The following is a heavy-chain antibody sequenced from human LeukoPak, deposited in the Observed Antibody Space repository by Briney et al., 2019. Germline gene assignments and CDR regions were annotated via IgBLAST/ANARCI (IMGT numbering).Heavy chain of an antibody. J-gene: IGHJ4*02. D-gene: IGHD6-6*01. CDR3: ARGEWSSSPFDY. V-gene: IGHV3-11*06. CDR1: GFTFSDYY. CDR2: ISTSSIYI. Sequence: GSLRLSCAASGFTFSDYYMSWIRQAPGKGLEWISFISTSSIYIYYADSVKGRFTISRDNARNSLYLQMNSLRAEDTAVYYCARGEWSSSPFDYWGQGTLVTVSS.